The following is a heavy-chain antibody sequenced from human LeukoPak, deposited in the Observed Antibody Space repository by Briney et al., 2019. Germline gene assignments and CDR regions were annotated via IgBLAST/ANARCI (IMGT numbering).Heavy chain of an antibody. CDR1: GFTFTSSG. CDR2: IVVGSGNT. Sequence: SVKVCCKASGFTFTSSGVQWVRQARGQRLEWIGWIVVGSGNTNYAQKFQERVTITRDMSTSTAYMELSSLRSEDTAVYYCAADGEIPLGFHYWGQGTLVTVSS. CDR3: AADGEIPLGFHY. V-gene: IGHV1-58*01. D-gene: IGHD5-18*01. J-gene: IGHJ4*02.